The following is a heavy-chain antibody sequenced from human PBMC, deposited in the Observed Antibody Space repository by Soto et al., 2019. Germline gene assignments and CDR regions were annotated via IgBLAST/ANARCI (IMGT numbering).Heavy chain of an antibody. CDR2: ISGSGGST. Sequence: PGGSLRLSCAASGFTFSSYAMSWVRQAPGKGLEWVSAISGSGGSTYYADSVKGRFTISRDNSKNTLYLQMNSLRAEDTAVYYCAKVGYCSSSMGWFDPWGQGTLVTVSS. CDR1: GFTFSSYA. J-gene: IGHJ5*02. CDR3: AKVGYCSSSMGWFDP. D-gene: IGHD6-6*01. V-gene: IGHV3-23*01.